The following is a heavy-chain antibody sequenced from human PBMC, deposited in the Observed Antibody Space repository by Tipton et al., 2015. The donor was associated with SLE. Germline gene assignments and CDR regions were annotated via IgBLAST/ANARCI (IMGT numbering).Heavy chain of an antibody. V-gene: IGHV4-34*01. CDR1: GFTFSSYA. CDR2: INHSGST. Sequence: LRLSCAASGFTFSSYAMHWVRQPPGKGLEWIGEINHSGSTNYNPSLKSRVTISVDTSKNQFSLKLSSVTAADTAVYYCVRGGGSSSGRWFDPWGRGTLVTVSS. CDR3: VRGGGSSSGRWFDP. D-gene: IGHD3-10*01. J-gene: IGHJ5*02.